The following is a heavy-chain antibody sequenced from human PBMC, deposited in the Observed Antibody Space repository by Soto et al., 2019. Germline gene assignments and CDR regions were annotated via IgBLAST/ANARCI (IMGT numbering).Heavy chain of an antibody. J-gene: IGHJ6*02. CDR1: VGSISSYY. CDR3: ARGAAAGADYGMEV. V-gene: IGHV4-4*07. CDR2: IYTSGGT. D-gene: IGHD6-13*01. Sequence: PSETLSLTCTVSVGSISSYYWSLIRQPAGKGLEWIGRIYTSGGTNYNPSLKSRVTMSVDTSKKQFSLKLSSVTAADTAVYYCARGAAAGADYGMEVWGQGTTVTVSS.